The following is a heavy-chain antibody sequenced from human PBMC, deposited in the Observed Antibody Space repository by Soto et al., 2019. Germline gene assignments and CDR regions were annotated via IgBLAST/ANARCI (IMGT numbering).Heavy chain of an antibody. CDR3: ARDKDLEPTVWGY. J-gene: IGHJ4*02. V-gene: IGHV4-31*02. CDR1: GDSMATGGHY. D-gene: IGHD7-27*01. Sequence: KPSETLSLTCSVSGDSMATGGHYYSCIGHLPWKGLELIGYIYYSGATHYSPSLRPRATISIDTSKNQFSLRLISVTAADTALYFCARDKDLEPTVWGYWGQGIQVTVSS. CDR2: IYYSGAT.